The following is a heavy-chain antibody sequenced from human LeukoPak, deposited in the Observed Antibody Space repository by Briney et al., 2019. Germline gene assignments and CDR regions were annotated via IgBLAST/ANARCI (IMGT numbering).Heavy chain of an antibody. CDR2: ISSSSSYI. Sequence: GGSLRLSCAASGFTFSSYSMNRVRQAPGKGLEWVSSISSSSSYIYYADSVKGRFTISRDNAKNTLYLQMNSLRAEDTAVYHCARYDFILISYFDLWGRGTLVTVSS. V-gene: IGHV3-21*04. CDR1: GFTFSSYS. J-gene: IGHJ2*01. CDR3: ARYDFILISYFDL. D-gene: IGHD3-3*01.